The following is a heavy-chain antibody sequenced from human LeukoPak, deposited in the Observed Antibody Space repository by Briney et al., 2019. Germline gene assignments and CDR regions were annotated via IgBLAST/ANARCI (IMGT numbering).Heavy chain of an antibody. D-gene: IGHD3-10*01. Sequence: GGCLRLSCAASGFTFSSYGMHWVRQAPGKGREGGAFIRYDGSNKYYAESVRGRFTISRDNSKNTLYLQLNSLRAEDTAVYYCAKPVYGSGSYHDAFDIWGQGTMVTVSS. CDR1: GFTFSSYG. CDR3: AKPVYGSGSYHDAFDI. V-gene: IGHV3-30*02. CDR2: IRYDGSNK. J-gene: IGHJ3*02.